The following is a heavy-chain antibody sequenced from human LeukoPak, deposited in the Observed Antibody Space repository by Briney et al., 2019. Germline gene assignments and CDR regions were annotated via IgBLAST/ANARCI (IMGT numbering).Heavy chain of an antibody. CDR3: VRQAQEDY. CDR1: GFGFGYYG. Sequence: PGGSLRLSCAASGFGFGYYGMHWVRQVPDKGLEWVALITYDGTDEYYADSVKGRFTISRDNSKDTLFLQMNNLRVEDTAVYYCVRQAQEDYWGQGTLVTVSS. D-gene: IGHD2-15*01. CDR2: ITYDGTDE. J-gene: IGHJ4*02. V-gene: IGHV3-30*03.